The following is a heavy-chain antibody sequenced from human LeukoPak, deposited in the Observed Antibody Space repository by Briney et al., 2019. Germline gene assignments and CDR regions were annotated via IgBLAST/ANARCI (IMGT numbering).Heavy chain of an antibody. CDR1: GFTFSSYS. J-gene: IGHJ4*02. V-gene: IGHV3-48*01. Sequence: PGGSLRLSCAASGFTFSSYSINWVRQAPGKGLEWVSYITRSSDVIYYADSVKGRFTVSRDNAGNSLYLQMNSLRAEDTAVYYCARDKYDFWSGYQFDYWGQGTLVTVSS. D-gene: IGHD3-3*01. CDR3: ARDKYDFWSGYQFDY. CDR2: ITRSSDVI.